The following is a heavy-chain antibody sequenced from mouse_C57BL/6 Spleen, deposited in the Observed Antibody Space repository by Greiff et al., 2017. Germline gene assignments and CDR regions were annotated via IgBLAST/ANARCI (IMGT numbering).Heavy chain of an antibody. V-gene: IGHV1-64*01. CDR3: ARSERYFDY. J-gene: IGHJ2*01. CDR2: IHPNSGST. CDR1: GYTSTSYW. Sequence: VHVKQPGAELVKPGASVKLSCKASGYTSTSYWMHWVKQRPGQGLEWIGMIHPNSGSTNYNEKFKSKATLTVDKSSSTAYMQLSSLTSEDSAVYYCARSERYFDYWGQGTTLTVSS.